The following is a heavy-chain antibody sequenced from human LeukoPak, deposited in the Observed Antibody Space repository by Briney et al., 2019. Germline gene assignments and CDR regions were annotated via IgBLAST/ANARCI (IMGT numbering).Heavy chain of an antibody. Sequence: GGSLRLSCAASGLTFSDEYKSWIRQAPGKGLEWVSYISNTGDFIAYADSVKGRFTMSRDNAKNSLYLQMNSLRAEDAAAYYCVRGRGAGPGAHFDYWGQGTLVTVSS. J-gene: IGHJ4*02. D-gene: IGHD3-10*01. V-gene: IGHV3-11*01. CDR3: VRGRGAGPGAHFDY. CDR1: GLTFSDEY. CDR2: ISNTGDFI.